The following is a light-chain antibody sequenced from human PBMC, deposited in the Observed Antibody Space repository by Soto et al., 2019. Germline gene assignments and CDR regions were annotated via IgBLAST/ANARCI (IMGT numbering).Light chain of an antibody. Sequence: AIQMTQSPSSLSASVGDRVTITCRARQGSRNDLGWYQQKPGKAPKLLIYAASSLQSGVRSRFSGSGSGTDFALTLSSLQTEDSANYYCLQNYNSPRTFGQGTKVEIK. CDR3: LQNYNSPRT. CDR1: QGSRND. J-gene: IGKJ1*01. V-gene: IGKV1-6*01. CDR2: AAS.